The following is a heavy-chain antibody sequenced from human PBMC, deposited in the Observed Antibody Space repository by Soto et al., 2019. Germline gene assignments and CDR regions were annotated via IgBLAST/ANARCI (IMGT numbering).Heavy chain of an antibody. CDR3: ARETYSFNDY. CDR1: GFTFSGYW. J-gene: IGHJ4*02. D-gene: IGHD4-4*01. CDR2: INPDGGST. Sequence: GGSLRLSCAASGFTFSGYWMHWVRQAPGEGLVWVSRINPDGGSTNYADSVKGRFTISRDNAKNTLFLQVNGLRAEDTAVYYCARETYSFNDYWGRGTLVTVSS. V-gene: IGHV3-74*01.